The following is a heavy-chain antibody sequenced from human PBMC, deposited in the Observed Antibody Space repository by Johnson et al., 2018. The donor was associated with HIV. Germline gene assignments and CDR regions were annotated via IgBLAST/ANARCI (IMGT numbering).Heavy chain of an antibody. Sequence: QVQLVESGGGVVQPGRSLRLSCVASGFTFRSYGMHWVRQAPGKGLEWVAFVSYDGTNEFYADSVKGRFTVSRDSSKNTLFLQMNSLRAEDTAVYFCARGLQITCGGVIAPPDVFDIWGQGTMVTVSS. V-gene: IGHV3-30*03. J-gene: IGHJ3*02. D-gene: IGHD3-16*02. CDR1: GFTFRSYG. CDR3: ARGLQITCGGVIAPPDVFDI. CDR2: VSYDGTNE.